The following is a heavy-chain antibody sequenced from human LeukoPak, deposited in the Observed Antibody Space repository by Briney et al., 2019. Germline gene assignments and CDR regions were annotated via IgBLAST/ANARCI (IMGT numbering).Heavy chain of an antibody. CDR2: ISGSGGST. CDR1: GFTFSSYA. V-gene: IGHV3-23*01. D-gene: IGHD2-2*01. J-gene: IGHJ4*02. Sequence: GGSLRLSCAASGFTFSSYAMSWVRQAPGKGLEWVSAISGSGGSTYYADSAKGRFTISRDNSKNTLYLQMNSLRAEDTAVYYCAKDRGCSSTSCYLAYWGQGTLVTVSS. CDR3: AKDRGCSSTSCYLAY.